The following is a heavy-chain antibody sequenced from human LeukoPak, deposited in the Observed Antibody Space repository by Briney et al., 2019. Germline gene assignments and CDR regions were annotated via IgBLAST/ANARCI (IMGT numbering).Heavy chain of an antibody. D-gene: IGHD5-12*01. V-gene: IGHV3-7*01. CDR3: ARDGGGYDI. Sequence: GGSLRLSCAASGFTFSNYWMSWVRQALGKGLEWVANIKEDGSEKYYVDSVKGRFTISRDNAKKSLYLQMNSLRAEDTAVYYCARDGGGYDIWGQGTLVTVSP. CDR1: GFTFSNYW. J-gene: IGHJ4*02. CDR2: IKEDGSEK.